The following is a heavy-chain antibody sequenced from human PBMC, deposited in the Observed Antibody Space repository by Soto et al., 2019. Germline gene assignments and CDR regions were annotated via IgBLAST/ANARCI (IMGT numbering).Heavy chain of an antibody. V-gene: IGHV1-69*13. CDR1: GGTFSSYA. J-gene: IGHJ6*02. CDR3: AIGITGTLASVVAATHHYYYGMDV. CDR2: IIPIFGTA. D-gene: IGHD2-15*01. Sequence: SVKVSCKASGGTFSSYAISWVRQAPGQGLEWMGGIIPIFGTANYAQKFQGRVTITADESTSTAYMELSSLRSEDTAVYYCAIGITGTLASVVAATHHYYYGMDVWGQGTTVTVSS.